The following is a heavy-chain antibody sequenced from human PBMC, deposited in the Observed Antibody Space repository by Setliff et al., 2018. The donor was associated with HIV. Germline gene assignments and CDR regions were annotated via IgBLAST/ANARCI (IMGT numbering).Heavy chain of an antibody. CDR1: GDTFTRST. D-gene: IGHD3-16*01. CDR2: IIPVLGIT. CDR3: AKEVGGSYALGSKVLDS. Sequence: PSVKVSCKASGDTFTRSTYTWVRRAPGQGLDWMGGIIPVLGITNYAQKFQGRVILTADESTSTLYMELTSLTYEDTAVYYCAKEVGGSYALGSKVLDSWGQGTLVTVSS. V-gene: IGHV1-69*10. J-gene: IGHJ4*02.